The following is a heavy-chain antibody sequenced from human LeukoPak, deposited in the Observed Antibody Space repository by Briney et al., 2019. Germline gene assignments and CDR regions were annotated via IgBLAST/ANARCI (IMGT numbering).Heavy chain of an antibody. Sequence: GGSLRLSCAASGLTFSDYAMSWVRQARGKGLEWVSSIGGDGVGTYYADSVKGRFIISRDNSKNTLYLQMNSLRAEDTAVYYCAKDQEDFWSGYSDWGQGTLVTVSS. J-gene: IGHJ4*02. D-gene: IGHD3-3*01. CDR1: GLTFSDYA. CDR2: IGGDGVGT. CDR3: AKDQEDFWSGYSD. V-gene: IGHV3-23*01.